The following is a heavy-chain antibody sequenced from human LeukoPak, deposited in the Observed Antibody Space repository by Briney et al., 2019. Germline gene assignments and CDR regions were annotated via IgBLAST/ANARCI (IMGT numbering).Heavy chain of an antibody. J-gene: IGHJ4*02. V-gene: IGHV3-21*01. D-gene: IGHD3-22*01. CDR3: TRDLFYYDSSGGY. Sequence: GGSLRLSCEASGFTFFDYSMNLVRQATGKGLEWIASISSRRRYKHYADSVKSRFTISRYNAKNPRSLQMNSLRAEDTAVYYCTRDLFYYDSSGGYWGQGTRVSVSS. CDR2: ISSRRRYK. CDR1: GFTFFDYS.